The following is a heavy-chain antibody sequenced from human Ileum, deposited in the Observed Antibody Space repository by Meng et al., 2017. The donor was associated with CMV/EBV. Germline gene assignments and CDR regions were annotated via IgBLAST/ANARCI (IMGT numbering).Heavy chain of an antibody. Sequence: GESLKISCVASGYNFGGYSMNWVRQRPGKGLEWVSSINSNSHYIYYADSVEGRFTISRDNAKNSLYLQMKGLSGEDTAVYYCARDNDFTNSYWGQGTLVTVSS. CDR2: INSNSHYI. CDR3: ARDNDFTNSY. V-gene: IGHV3-21*01. CDR1: GYNFGGYS. D-gene: IGHD4-11*01. J-gene: IGHJ4*02.